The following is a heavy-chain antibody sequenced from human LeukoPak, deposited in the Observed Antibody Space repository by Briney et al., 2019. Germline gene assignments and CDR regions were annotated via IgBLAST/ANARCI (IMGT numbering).Heavy chain of an antibody. D-gene: IGHD5-18*01. V-gene: IGHV3-30-3*01. J-gene: IGHJ5*02. CDR2: ISYDGSNK. CDR3: ASLGVYSYGYSSWFDP. CDR1: GLTLSSYA. Sequence: GGSLRLSCAASGLTLSSYAMHWVRQAPGKGLEWVPVISYDGSNKYYADSVKGRFTISRDNSKNTLYLQMNSLRAEDTAVYYCASLGVYSYGYSSWFDPWGQGALVTVSS.